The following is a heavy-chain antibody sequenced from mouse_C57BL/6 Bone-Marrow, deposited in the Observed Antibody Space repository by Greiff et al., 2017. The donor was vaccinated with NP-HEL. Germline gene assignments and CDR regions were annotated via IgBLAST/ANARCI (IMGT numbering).Heavy chain of an antibody. D-gene: IGHD2-3*01. CDR2: IYPRSGNT. V-gene: IGHV1-81*01. CDR3: ARRRSRLLRRAY. J-gene: IGHJ3*01. Sequence: VQLQQSGAELARPGASVKLSCKASGYTFTSYGISWVKQRTGQGLGWIGEIYPRSGNTYYNEKFKGKATLTADKSSSTAYMELRSLTSEDSAVYFCARRRSRLLRRAYWGQGTLVTVSA. CDR1: GYTFTSYG.